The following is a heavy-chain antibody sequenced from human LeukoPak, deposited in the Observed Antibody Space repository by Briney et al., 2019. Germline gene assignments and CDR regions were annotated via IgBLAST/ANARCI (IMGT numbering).Heavy chain of an antibody. D-gene: IGHD5-12*01. V-gene: IGHV4-39*01. Sequence: PSETLSLTCTVSGGSISSSSYYWGWIRQPPGKGLEWIGSIYYSGSTYYNPSLKSRVTISVDTSKNQFSLKLSSVTAADTAVYYCARRRGYSGYGYHFDYWGQGTLVTVSS. J-gene: IGHJ4*02. CDR2: IYYSGST. CDR1: GGSISSSSYY. CDR3: ARRRGYSGYGYHFDY.